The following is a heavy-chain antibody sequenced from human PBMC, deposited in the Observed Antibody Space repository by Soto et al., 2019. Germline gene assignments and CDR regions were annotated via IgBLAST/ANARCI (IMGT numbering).Heavy chain of an antibody. Sequence: RLSCAASGFTFDDYAMHWVRQAPGKGLEWVSGISWNSGSIGYADSVKGRFTISRDNAKNSLYLQMNSLRAEDTALYYCAKALSGIAAAGYYYYMDVWGKGTTVTVSS. J-gene: IGHJ6*03. CDR3: AKALSGIAAAGYYYYMDV. CDR2: ISWNSGSI. D-gene: IGHD6-13*01. V-gene: IGHV3-9*01. CDR1: GFTFDDYA.